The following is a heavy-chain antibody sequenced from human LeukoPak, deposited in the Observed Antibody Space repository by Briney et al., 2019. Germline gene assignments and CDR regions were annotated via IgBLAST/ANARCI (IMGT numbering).Heavy chain of an antibody. D-gene: IGHD6-13*01. CDR1: GYTFTSYG. V-gene: IGHV1-18*01. J-gene: IGHJ4*02. CDR2: ISTYNGNT. Sequence: ASVKVSCXASGYTFTSYGITWVRQAPGQGLEWMGWISTYNGNTKYAQKLQGRVTMTTDTSTSTAYMELRSLRSDDTAVYYCARIRSPYSSSWSDYWGQGTLVTVSS. CDR3: ARIRSPYSSSWSDY.